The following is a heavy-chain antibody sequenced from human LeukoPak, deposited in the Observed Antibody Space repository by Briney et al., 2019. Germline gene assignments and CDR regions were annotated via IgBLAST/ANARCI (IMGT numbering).Heavy chain of an antibody. D-gene: IGHD3-3*01. CDR3: ARGGPHRFFGVVIGNYYYYGMDV. CDR1: GYTFTGYD. CDR2: MNPNSGNT. J-gene: IGHJ6*02. V-gene: IGHV1-8*01. Sequence: ASVKVSCKASGYTFTGYDINWVRQATGQGLEWMGWMNPNSGNTGYAQKFQGRVTMTRNTSISTAYMELSSLRSEDTAVYYCARGGPHRFFGVVIGNYYYYGMDVWGQGTTVTVSS.